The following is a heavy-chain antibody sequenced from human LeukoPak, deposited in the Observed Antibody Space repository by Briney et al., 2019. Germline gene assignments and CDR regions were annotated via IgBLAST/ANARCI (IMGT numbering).Heavy chain of an antibody. V-gene: IGHV3-23*01. CDR1: GFTFSSYA. D-gene: IGHD3-9*01. CDR2: IIGSGGST. Sequence: GGSLRLSCAASGFTFSSYAMSWVRQAPGKRLEWVSAIIGSGGSTYYADSVKGRFTISRDNSKNTLYLQMNSLRAEGTAVYYCAKTPYYDILTGYYPNAFDIWGQGTMVTVSS. J-gene: IGHJ3*02. CDR3: AKTPYYDILTGYYPNAFDI.